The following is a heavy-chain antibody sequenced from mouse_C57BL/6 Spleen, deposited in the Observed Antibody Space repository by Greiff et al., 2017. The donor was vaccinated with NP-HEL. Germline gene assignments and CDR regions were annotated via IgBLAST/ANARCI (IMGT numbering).Heavy chain of an antibody. CDR1: GFSLTSYG. V-gene: IGHV2-2*01. J-gene: IGHJ4*01. Sequence: QVHVKQSGPGLVQPSQSLSITCTVSGFSLTSYGVHWVRQSPGKGLEWLGVIWSGGSTDYNAAFISRLSISKDNSKSQVFFKMNSLHADDTAIYYCARNYPQGMDYWGQGTSVTVSS. CDR2: IWSGGST. D-gene: IGHD3-1*01. CDR3: ARNYPQGMDY.